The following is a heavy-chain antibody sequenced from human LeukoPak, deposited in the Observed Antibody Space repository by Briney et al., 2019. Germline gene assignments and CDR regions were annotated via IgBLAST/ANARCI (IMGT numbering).Heavy chain of an antibody. Sequence: HSGGSLRLSCAASGFTFDDYAMHWVRQAPGKGLEWVSLISWNGASTCYADSVKGRFTISRDNSENSLYLQMNSLRAEDTAFYYCAKDGVVAALGDNWFDPWGQGTLVTVSS. J-gene: IGHJ5*02. D-gene: IGHD2-15*01. V-gene: IGHV3-43D*03. CDR3: AKDGVVAALGDNWFDP. CDR1: GFTFDDYA. CDR2: ISWNGAST.